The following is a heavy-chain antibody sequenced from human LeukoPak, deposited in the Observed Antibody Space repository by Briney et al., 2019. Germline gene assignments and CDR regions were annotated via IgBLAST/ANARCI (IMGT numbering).Heavy chain of an antibody. CDR2: INHSGST. Sequence: PSETLSLTCAVYGGSFSGYYWSWIRQPPGKGLEWIGEINHSGSTNYNPSLKSRVTISVDTSKNQFSLQLTSVTAADTAVYYCARAYSSSWNFNWFDPWGQGTLVTVSS. J-gene: IGHJ5*02. D-gene: IGHD6-13*01. CDR1: GGSFSGYY. CDR3: ARAYSSSWNFNWFDP. V-gene: IGHV4-34*01.